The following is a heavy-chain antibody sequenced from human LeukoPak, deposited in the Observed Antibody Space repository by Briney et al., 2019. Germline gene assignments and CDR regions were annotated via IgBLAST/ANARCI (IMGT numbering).Heavy chain of an antibody. D-gene: IGHD1-7*01. V-gene: IGHV4-59*08. Sequence: SETLSLTCTVSGGSISSYYWSWIRQPPGKGLEWIGYIYYSGSTNYNPSLKSRATISVDTSKNQFSLKLSSVTAADTAVYYCARHQDDELFDYWGQGTLVTVSS. CDR3: ARHQDDELFDY. CDR1: GGSISSYY. CDR2: IYYSGST. J-gene: IGHJ4*02.